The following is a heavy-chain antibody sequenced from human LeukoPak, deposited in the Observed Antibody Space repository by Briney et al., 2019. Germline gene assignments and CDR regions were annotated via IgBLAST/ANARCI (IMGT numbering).Heavy chain of an antibody. CDR2: INPSGGST. CDR1: GYTFISYF. J-gene: IGHJ4*02. Sequence: ASVKVSCKASGYTFISYFLHWVRQAPGQGLEWMGIINPSGGSTRYAQKFQGRVTMTRDTSTSTLYMDLSSLRSEDTAVYSCARSGGGAIRPFDYWGQGTLVTVSS. D-gene: IGHD2-15*01. V-gene: IGHV1-46*01. CDR3: ARSGGGAIRPFDY.